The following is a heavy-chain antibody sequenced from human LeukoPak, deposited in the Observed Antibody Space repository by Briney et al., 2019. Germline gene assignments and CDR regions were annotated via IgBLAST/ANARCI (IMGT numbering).Heavy chain of an antibody. Sequence: GASVTVSFKASGYTFSSYAIHWVRQAPGQRGEWMGWINVGSGNTKYSQKFQGRVTMTEDTSTDTAYMELSSLRSEDTAVYYCATDASLKSSTTFDYWGQGTLVTVSS. V-gene: IGHV1-3*01. CDR2: INVGSGNT. D-gene: IGHD6-13*01. CDR3: ATDASLKSSTTFDY. CDR1: GYTFSSYA. J-gene: IGHJ4*02.